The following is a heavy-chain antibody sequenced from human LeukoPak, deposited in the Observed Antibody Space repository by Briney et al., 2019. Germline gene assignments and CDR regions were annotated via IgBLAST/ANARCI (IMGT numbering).Heavy chain of an antibody. J-gene: IGHJ4*02. D-gene: IGHD3-10*01. V-gene: IGHV4-4*07. CDR1: GGSISSYY. Sequence: SETLSLTCTVSGGSISSYYWSWIRQPAGKGLEWIGRIYTSGSTNYNPSLKSRVTMSVDTSKNQFSLKLSSVTAADTAVYYCARSVWFGDPCYFDYWGQGTLVTVSS. CDR3: ARSVWFGDPCYFDY. CDR2: IYTSGST.